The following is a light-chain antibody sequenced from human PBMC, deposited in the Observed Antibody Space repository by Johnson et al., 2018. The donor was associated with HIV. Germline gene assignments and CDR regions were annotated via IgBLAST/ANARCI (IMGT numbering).Light chain of an antibody. V-gene: IGLV1-51*01. J-gene: IGLJ1*01. CDR2: DNN. Sequence: QSVLTQSPSVSAAPGQKVTISCSGTSSNIGSNYVSWYQQLPGTAPKLLIYDNNKRPSGIPDRFSGSKSGTSATLGITGLQTGDEADYYCGTWDSSLSGVFGTGTKVTVL. CDR1: SSNIGSNY. CDR3: GTWDSSLSGV.